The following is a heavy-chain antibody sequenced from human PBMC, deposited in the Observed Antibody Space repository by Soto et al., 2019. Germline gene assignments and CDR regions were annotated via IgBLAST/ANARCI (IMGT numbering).Heavy chain of an antibody. J-gene: IGHJ3*02. V-gene: IGHV1-69*13. CDR1: GGTFSSYA. Sequence: SSVKVSCAASGGTFSSYAISWVRQAPGQGLEWMGGIIPIFGTANYAQKFQGRVTITADESTSTAYMELSSLRSEDTAVYYCASMTTVVPVGPFAIWAQGTMVPLSS. CDR2: IIPIFGTA. D-gene: IGHD4-17*01. CDR3: ASMTTVVPVGPFAI.